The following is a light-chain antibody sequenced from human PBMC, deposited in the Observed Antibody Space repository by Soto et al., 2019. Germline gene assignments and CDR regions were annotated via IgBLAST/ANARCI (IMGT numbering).Light chain of an antibody. CDR2: AAS. CDR3: QQSYSTPFVT. CDR1: QDIGNF. V-gene: IGKV1-27*01. Sequence: IQKTPSPSSLSAFVRNRVHTTCRASQDIGNFLAWYQQKPGKVPKLLIYAASTLQSGVPSRFSGSRSGTDFTLTISSLQPEDFATYYCQQSYSTPFVTFGQGTRLEIK. J-gene: IGKJ5*01.